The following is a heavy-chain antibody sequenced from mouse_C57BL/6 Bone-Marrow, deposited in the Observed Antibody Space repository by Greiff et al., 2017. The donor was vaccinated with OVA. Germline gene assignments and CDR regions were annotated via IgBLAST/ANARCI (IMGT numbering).Heavy chain of an antibody. CDR3: ARYYYGSSYPYLDY. D-gene: IGHD1-1*01. V-gene: IGHV3-8*01. Sequence: EVQLQESGPGLAKPSPTLSLTCSVTGYSITSDYWNWIRKFPGNKLEYIGYISYSGSTYYTPSLKSRISIPRDTSKNQYYLQLNSVTTEDTATYYCARYYYGSSYPYLDYWGQGTTLTVSS. CDR2: ISYSGST. J-gene: IGHJ2*01. CDR1: GYSITSDY.